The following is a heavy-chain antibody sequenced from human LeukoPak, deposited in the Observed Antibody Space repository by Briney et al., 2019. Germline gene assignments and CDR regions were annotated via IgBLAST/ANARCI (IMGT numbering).Heavy chain of an antibody. V-gene: IGHV1-8*03. CDR1: GYTFTSYD. J-gene: IGHJ4*02. D-gene: IGHD1-26*01. Sequence: ASVKVSCKASGYTFTSYDINWVRQATGQGLEWMGWMNPNSGNTGYAQKFQGRVTITRNTSISTAYMELSSLRSEDTAVYYCAGGGSYLGYYFDYWGQGTLVTVSS. CDR3: AGGGSYLGYYFDY. CDR2: MNPNSGNT.